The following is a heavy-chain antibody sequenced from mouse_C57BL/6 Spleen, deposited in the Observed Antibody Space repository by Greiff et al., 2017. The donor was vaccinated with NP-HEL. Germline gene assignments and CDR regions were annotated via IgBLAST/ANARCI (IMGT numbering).Heavy chain of an antibody. CDR1: GFTFSSYA. J-gene: IGHJ4*01. CDR3: TRGWGYPYAMDY. CDR2: ISSGGDYI. V-gene: IGHV5-9-1*02. Sequence: EVKLQESGEGLVKPGGSLKLSCAASGFTFSSYAMSWVRQTPEKRLEWVAYISSGGDYIYYADTVKGRFTISRDNARNTLYLQMSSLKSEDTAMYYCTRGWGYPYAMDYWGQGTSVTVSS. D-gene: IGHD2-2*01.